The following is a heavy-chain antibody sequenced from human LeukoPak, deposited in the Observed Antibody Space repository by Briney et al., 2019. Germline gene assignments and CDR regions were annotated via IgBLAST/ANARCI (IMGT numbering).Heavy chain of an antibody. CDR2: IIPIFGTA. CDR3: AGASHLHHCVY. J-gene: IGHJ4*02. V-gene: IGHV1-69*13. Sequence: ASVKVSCKASGYTFTTYGISWVRQAPGQGLEWMGGIIPIFGTANYAQKFQGRVTITADESTSTAYMELSSLRSEDTALYYCAGASHLHHCVYWAQGPLVSVS. CDR1: GYTFTTYG. D-gene: IGHD2-21*01.